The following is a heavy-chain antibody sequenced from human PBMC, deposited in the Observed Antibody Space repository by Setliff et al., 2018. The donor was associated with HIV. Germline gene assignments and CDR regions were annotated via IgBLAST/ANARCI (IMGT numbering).Heavy chain of an antibody. CDR1: GGSVGSGSYY. CDR2: IYYTGST. D-gene: IGHD2-2*02. J-gene: IGHJ6*03. V-gene: IGHV4-61*01. Sequence: PSETLSLTCTVSGGSVGSGSYYWSWVRQPPGKGLEWIGYIYYTGSTNYNPSLKSRVTLSLDTSKNQFSLELTSVTAADTAVYYCARHLEYRGAYYYYYMDVWGKGTTVTVS. CDR3: ARHLEYRGAYYYYYMDV.